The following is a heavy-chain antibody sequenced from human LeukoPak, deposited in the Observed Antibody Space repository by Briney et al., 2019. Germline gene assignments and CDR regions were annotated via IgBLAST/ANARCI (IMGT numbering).Heavy chain of an antibody. Sequence: SRTLSLTCTGSGGSIHSGGYYWSWIRQPPGKGLEWIGYIYHSGSTYYNPALKSGVTISVERSKNQFSLKLSSVTAADTAVYYCARVVPSIAAAGTYTDYWGQGTLVTVSS. V-gene: IGHV4-30-2*01. J-gene: IGHJ4*02. CDR2: IYHSGST. CDR3: ARVVPSIAAAGTYTDY. CDR1: GGSIHSGGYY. D-gene: IGHD6-13*01.